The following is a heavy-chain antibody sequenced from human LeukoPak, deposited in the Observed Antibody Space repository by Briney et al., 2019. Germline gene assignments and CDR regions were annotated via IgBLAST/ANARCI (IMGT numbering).Heavy chain of an antibody. V-gene: IGHV4-59*01. CDR1: GGSISSYY. CDR3: ARVKGVTNDFWGGYYTGGAFDI. Sequence: PSETLSLTCTVSGGSISSYYWSWIRQPPGKGLEWIGYIYYSGSTNYNPSLKSRVTISVDTSKNQFSLKLSSVTAADTAVYYCARVKGVTNDFWGGYYTGGAFDIWGQGTMVTVSS. CDR2: IYYSGST. D-gene: IGHD3-3*01. J-gene: IGHJ3*02.